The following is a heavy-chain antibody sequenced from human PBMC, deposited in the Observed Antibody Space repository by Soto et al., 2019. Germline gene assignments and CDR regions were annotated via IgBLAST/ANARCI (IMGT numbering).Heavy chain of an antibody. D-gene: IGHD5-12*01. J-gene: IGHJ6*02. CDR3: AKGDIVATSGGVVAYRAYYYGMDV. CDR1: GFTFSSHA. Sequence: GGSLRLSCAASGFTFSSHAMSWVRQAPGKGLEWVSAISGSGGSTYYADSVKGRFTISRDNSKNTLYLQMNSLRAEDTAVYYCAKGDIVATSGGVVAYRAYYYGMDVWGQGTTVTVSS. CDR2: ISGSGGST. V-gene: IGHV3-23*01.